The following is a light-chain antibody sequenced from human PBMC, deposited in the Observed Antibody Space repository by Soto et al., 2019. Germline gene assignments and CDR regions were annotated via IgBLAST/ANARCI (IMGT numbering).Light chain of an antibody. V-gene: IGKV3-20*01. CDR2: SAS. CDR1: QSISGTY. CDR3: QHYGTSPST. J-gene: IGKJ1*01. Sequence: DTVLTQSPGTLSLTSGERATLSCRASQSISGTYLAWYQQKPGQAPRLLIYSASTRATGIPDRFSGSGSGTGFTLTISRLEPEDFAVYYCQHYGTSPSTFGRGTKVEIK.